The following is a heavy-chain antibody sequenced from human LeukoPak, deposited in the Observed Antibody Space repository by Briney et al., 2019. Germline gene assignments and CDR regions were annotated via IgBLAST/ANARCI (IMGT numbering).Heavy chain of an antibody. D-gene: IGHD1-26*01. CDR2: IKEDGSEK. J-gene: IGHJ4*02. Sequence: TGGSLRLSCAASGFTFSSSWMDWVRQAPGKGLEWVASIKEDGSEKNYVDSVKGRFTISRDNAKNSLYLQMNSLRAEDTAVYYCARGTWELRRGDYWGQGTLVTVSS. V-gene: IGHV3-7*01. CDR3: ARGTWELRRGDY. CDR1: GFTFSSSW.